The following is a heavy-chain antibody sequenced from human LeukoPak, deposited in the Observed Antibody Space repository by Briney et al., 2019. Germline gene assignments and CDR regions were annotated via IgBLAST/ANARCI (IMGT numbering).Heavy chain of an antibody. V-gene: IGHV3-48*03. CDR1: GFTVSSNH. J-gene: IGHJ4*02. CDR2: ISTSGTTI. Sequence: GGSLRLSCAASGFTVSSNHLSWVRQAPGKGLEWVSYISTSGTTIYYADSVKGRFTISRDNAKNSLYLQMNSLRGEDTAVYYCAKAAVGAQVDYWGQGTLVTVSS. CDR3: AKAAVGAQVDY. D-gene: IGHD1-26*01.